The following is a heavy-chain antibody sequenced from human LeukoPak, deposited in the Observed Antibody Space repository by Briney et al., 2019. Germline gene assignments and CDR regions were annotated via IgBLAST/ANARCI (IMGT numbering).Heavy chain of an antibody. CDR2: IHHRGGT. D-gene: IGHD6-19*01. CDR1: GGSISSDNW. CDR3: TTNGWYCLDH. J-gene: IGHJ1*01. V-gene: IGHV4-4*02. Sequence: SETLSLTCTASGGSISSDNWWSWVRQPPGKRLEWIGEIHHRGGTNYNPSLQSRVTISVDKSNNHFSLRLTSVTAADTAVYYCTTNGWYCLDHWGQGALVTVSS.